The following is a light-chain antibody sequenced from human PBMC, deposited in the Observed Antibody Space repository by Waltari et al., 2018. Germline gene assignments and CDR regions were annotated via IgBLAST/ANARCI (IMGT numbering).Light chain of an antibody. CDR1: QSVLYSSNNKNY. J-gene: IGKJ1*01. V-gene: IGKV4-1*01. CDR2: WAA. Sequence: DIVMTQSPDSLAVSLGERATINCKSSQSVLYSSNNKNYLAWYQQKPGQPPKLLIYWAATRESGVPDRVSGSVSGTDFTLTISSLQAEDVAVYYCQHNYSPPWTFGQGTKVEIK. CDR3: QHNYSPPWT.